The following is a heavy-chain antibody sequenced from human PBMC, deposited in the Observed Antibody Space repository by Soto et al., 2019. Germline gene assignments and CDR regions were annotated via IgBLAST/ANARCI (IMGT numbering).Heavy chain of an antibody. CDR2: ISSSSSTI. CDR1: GFTFSSYS. D-gene: IGHD6-13*01. J-gene: IGHJ5*02. Sequence: EVQLGESGGGLVQPGGSLRLSCAASGFTFSSYSMNWVRQAPGKGLEWVSYISSSSSTIYYADSVKGRFTISRDNAKNSLYLQMNSLRDEDTAVYYCAFSSSWLNWFDPWGQGTLVTVSS. V-gene: IGHV3-48*02. CDR3: AFSSSWLNWFDP.